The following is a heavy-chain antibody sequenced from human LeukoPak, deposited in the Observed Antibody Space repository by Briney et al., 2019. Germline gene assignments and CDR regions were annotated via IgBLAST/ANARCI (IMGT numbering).Heavy chain of an antibody. J-gene: IGHJ4*02. D-gene: IGHD2-15*01. Sequence: SETLSLTCTVSGGSVTSYYWSWIRQRPGKGLEWIGYIFYNGGTNYNPSLRSRITISLDTSKNQFSLRLSSVTATDTAVYYCAGGGDNAKTGYWGQGTLVTVSS. CDR2: IFYNGGT. CDR3: AGGGDNAKTGY. V-gene: IGHV4-59*08. CDR1: GGSVTSYY.